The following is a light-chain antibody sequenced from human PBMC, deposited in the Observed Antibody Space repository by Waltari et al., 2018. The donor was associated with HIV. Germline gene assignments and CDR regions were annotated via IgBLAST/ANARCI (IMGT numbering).Light chain of an antibody. Sequence: QSTLTQPPSVSGSLGQSVTIARRGPPSPLGSYTRVSWYQQPPGTAPKPTIYEVTNRPSGVADRFSGSKSGNTASLTISGLQAEDEADYYCSSYTTSSTWVFGGGTQLTVL. J-gene: IGLJ3*02. CDR1: PSPLGSYTR. CDR3: SSYTTSSTWV. CDR2: EVT. V-gene: IGLV2-18*02.